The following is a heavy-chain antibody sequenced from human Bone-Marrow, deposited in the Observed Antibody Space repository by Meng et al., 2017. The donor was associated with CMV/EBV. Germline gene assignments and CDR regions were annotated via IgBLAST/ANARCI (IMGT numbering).Heavy chain of an antibody. CDR2: IYCSGST. Sequence: QVHLQESSPRLVKSSVTLSLTCTVSAASISIYSWGWIRQPQGKGLEWIGYIYCSGSTNYTPSLKSRVTISSDTSKNHFSLKLSYMTAADTAVYYCASEDLVRRVVDYWGQGTLVTVSS. J-gene: IGHJ4*02. D-gene: IGHD3-10*01. CDR3: ASEDLVRRVVDY. CDR1: AASISIYS. V-gene: IGHV4-59*01.